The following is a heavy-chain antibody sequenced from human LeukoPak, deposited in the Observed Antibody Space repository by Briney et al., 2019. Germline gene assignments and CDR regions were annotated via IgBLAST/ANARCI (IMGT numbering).Heavy chain of an antibody. V-gene: IGHV3-33*01. J-gene: IGHJ4*02. D-gene: IGHD3-22*01. Sequence: PGGSLRLSCAAPGFTFSSYGMHWVRQAPGKGLEWVAVIWYDGSNKYYADSVKGRFTISRDNSKNTLYLQMSSLRAEDTAVYYCATGYYDSSGYHWGQGTLVTVSS. CDR1: GFTFSSYG. CDR3: ATGYYDSSGYH. CDR2: IWYDGSNK.